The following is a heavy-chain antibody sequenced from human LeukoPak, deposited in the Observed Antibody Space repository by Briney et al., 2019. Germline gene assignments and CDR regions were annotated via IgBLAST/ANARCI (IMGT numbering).Heavy chain of an antibody. CDR3: ARAALLDFRFDP. D-gene: IGHD3-3*01. Sequence: SETLSLTCAVYGGSFSGYCWSWIRQPPGKGLEWIGEINHSGSTNYNPSLKSRVTISVDTSKNQFSLKLSSVTAADTAVYYCARAALLDFRFDPWGQGTLVTVSS. J-gene: IGHJ5*02. CDR1: GGSFSGYC. CDR2: INHSGST. V-gene: IGHV4-34*01.